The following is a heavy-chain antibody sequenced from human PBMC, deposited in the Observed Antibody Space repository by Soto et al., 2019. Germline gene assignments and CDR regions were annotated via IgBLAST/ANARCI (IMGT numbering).Heavy chain of an antibody. J-gene: IGHJ4*02. Sequence: EVQLVESGGGLVQPGGSLRLSCAASGFSVSNNYVSWVRQAPGKGLEWVSVIHRAGNTYYADSVKGRFTISRDNSKNTVYLQMNSLGADDAAVYYCAGVDGGNSGWGQGTLVTVSS. D-gene: IGHD2-21*02. V-gene: IGHV3-66*01. CDR3: AGVDGGNSG. CDR1: GFSVSNNY. CDR2: IHRAGNT.